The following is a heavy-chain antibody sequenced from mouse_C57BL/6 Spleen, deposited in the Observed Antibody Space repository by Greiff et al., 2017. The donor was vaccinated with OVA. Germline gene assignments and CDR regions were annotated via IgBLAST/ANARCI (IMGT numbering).Heavy chain of an antibody. CDR1: RYTFTDYN. D-gene: IGHD1-1*01. CDR3: ARLQALYGSSPYFDY. J-gene: IGHJ2*01. V-gene: IGHV1-22*01. Sequence: EVKLQESGPELVKPGASVKMSCKASRYTFTDYNMHWVKQSHGKSLAWIGYINPNNGGTSYNQKFKGKATLTVNKSSSTAYMELRSLTSEDSAVYYCARLQALYGSSPYFDYWGQGTTLTVSS. CDR2: INPNNGGT.